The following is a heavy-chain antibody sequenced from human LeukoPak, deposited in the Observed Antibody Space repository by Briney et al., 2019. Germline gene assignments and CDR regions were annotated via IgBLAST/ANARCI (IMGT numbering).Heavy chain of an antibody. J-gene: IGHJ4*02. CDR3: ARASRPMIVVASYFDY. CDR2: INPSVGST. V-gene: IGHV1-46*01. D-gene: IGHD3-22*01. Sequence: ASVKVSCKASGYTFTSYYIQWVRQAPGQGLEWMGIINPSVGSTSYAQKFQGRVTMTRDTSTSTAYMELSSLRSEDTAVYYCARASRPMIVVASYFDYWGQGTLVTVSS. CDR1: GYTFTSYY.